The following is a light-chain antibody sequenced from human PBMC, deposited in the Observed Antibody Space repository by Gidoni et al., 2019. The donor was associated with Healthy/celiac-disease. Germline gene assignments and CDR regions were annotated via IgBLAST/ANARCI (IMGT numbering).Light chain of an antibody. V-gene: IGKV1-39*01. CDR3: QQSYSTPLT. Sequence: DIQMTQSPSSLSASVGDRVTITCRASQSISSYLNWYQQKPGKAPKRLIYAASSLQSGVPSRFSGSGSGTDFTLTISSLQPEDFATYYCQQSYSTPLTFXGXTKVXIK. CDR2: AAS. CDR1: QSISSY. J-gene: IGKJ4*01.